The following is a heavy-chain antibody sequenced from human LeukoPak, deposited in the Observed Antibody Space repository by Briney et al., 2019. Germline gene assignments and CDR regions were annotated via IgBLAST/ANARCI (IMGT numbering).Heavy chain of an antibody. J-gene: IGHJ5*02. CDR3: ATDGAGFDT. Sequence: GGSLRLSCAASGFTFSSYWMSWVRLAPGKGQEWVANIKQDGSEKYYVDSVKGRFTISRDNAKNSLYLQMNNLRAEDTAVYYCATDGAGFDTWGQGVLVTVSS. CDR1: GFTFSSYW. CDR2: IKQDGSEK. V-gene: IGHV3-7*03.